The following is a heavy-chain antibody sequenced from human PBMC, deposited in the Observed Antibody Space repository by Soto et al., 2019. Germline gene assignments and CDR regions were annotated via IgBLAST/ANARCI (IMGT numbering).Heavy chain of an antibody. CDR2: INPSGPST. Sequence: QVQLVQSGAELKNPGASVNVSCKASGYAFTTYYIHWVRQAPGQGLEWMGVINPSGPSTSYAQRFQGRVTMTRDTSTSTVNLELNSLSAEDTAVYYCARGADYSCAWYFDYWGQGALVTVSS. CDR3: ARGADYSCAWYFDY. D-gene: IGHD4-4*01. CDR1: GYAFTTYY. V-gene: IGHV1-46*01. J-gene: IGHJ4*02.